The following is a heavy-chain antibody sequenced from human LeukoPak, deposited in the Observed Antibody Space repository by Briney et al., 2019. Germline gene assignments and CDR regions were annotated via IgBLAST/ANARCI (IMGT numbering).Heavy chain of an antibody. CDR1: GFTFSSYG. CDR3: AKGSRSIIVAIITTSYYCDY. CDR2: ISGSGGHT. V-gene: IGHV3-23*01. D-gene: IGHD3-22*01. Sequence: PGGTLRLSCAASGFTFSSYGMSWVRQTPGKGLEWVSTISGSGGHTYYADSVKGRFTISRDNSKNTLYPQMNSLRGEDTAVYYCAKGSRSIIVAIITTSYYCDYWGQGTLVSVSS. J-gene: IGHJ4*02.